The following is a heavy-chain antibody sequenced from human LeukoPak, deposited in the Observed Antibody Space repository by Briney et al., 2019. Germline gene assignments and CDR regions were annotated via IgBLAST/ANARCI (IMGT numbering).Heavy chain of an antibody. CDR3: AKSRPRIGSSGCFDY. J-gene: IGHJ4*02. V-gene: IGHV3-23*01. Sequence: GGSLRLSCAASGFTFSSYAMSWVRQAPGKGLEWVSAISGSGGSTYYADSVKGRFTISRDNSKNTLYLQVNSLGAEDTAVYYCAKSRPRIGSSGCFDYWGQGTLVTVSS. CDR2: ISGSGGST. D-gene: IGHD6-19*01. CDR1: GFTFSSYA.